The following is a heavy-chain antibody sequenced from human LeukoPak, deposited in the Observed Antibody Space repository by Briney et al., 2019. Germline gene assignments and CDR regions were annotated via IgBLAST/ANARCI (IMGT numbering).Heavy chain of an antibody. CDR1: GFSLSTSGVG. V-gene: IGHV2-5*02. CDR2: IYWDDDK. J-gene: IGHJ5*02. D-gene: IGHD4-11*01. CDR3: AYRTTTGNYVRWFDP. Sequence: SGPTLVKPTQTLTLTCTFSGFSLSTSGVGVGWIRQPPGKALEWLALIYWDDDKRYSPSLKSRPTITKDTSKNQVVLTMTNMDPVDTATYYCAYRTTTGNYVRWFDPWGQGTLVTVSS.